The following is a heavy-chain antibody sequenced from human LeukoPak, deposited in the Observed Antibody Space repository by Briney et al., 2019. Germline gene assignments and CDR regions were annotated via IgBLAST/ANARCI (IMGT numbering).Heavy chain of an antibody. D-gene: IGHD6-13*01. CDR1: GGSISSGSYY. CDR2: IYTSGST. V-gene: IGHV4-61*02. J-gene: IGHJ4*02. CDR3: ARDRSAGGPYSSTWYGNYFDY. Sequence: PSQTLSLTCTVSGGSISSGSYYWSWIRQPAGKGLEWIGRIYTSGSTNYNPSLKSRVTISVDTSKNQFSLKLSSVTAADTAVYYCARDRSAGGPYSSTWYGNYFDYWGREPWSPSPQ.